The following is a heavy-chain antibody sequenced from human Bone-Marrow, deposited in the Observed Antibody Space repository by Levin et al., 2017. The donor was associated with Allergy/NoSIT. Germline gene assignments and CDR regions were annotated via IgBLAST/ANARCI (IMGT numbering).Heavy chain of an antibody. D-gene: IGHD6-13*01. Sequence: GESLKISCKASGYTFTSYAMHWVRQAPGQRLEWMGWINAGNGNTKYSEKFQGRVTITRDTSATTAYMELSSLRSEDTAVYYCARGTFGQLLHWGQGTLVTVSS. CDR3: ARGTFGQLLH. CDR2: INAGNGNT. CDR1: GYTFTSYA. J-gene: IGHJ4*02. V-gene: IGHV1-3*01.